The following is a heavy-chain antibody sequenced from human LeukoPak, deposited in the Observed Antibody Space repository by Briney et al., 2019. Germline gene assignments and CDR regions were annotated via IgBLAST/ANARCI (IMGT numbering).Heavy chain of an antibody. Sequence: GGSLRLSCAASGFTFSSYSMNWVRQAPGKGLEWVPYISSSSSTIYYADSVKGRFTISRDNAKNSLYLQMNSLRAEDTAVYYCARKSSSWYKSFDYWGQGTLVTVSS. CDR2: ISSSSSTI. CDR1: GFTFSSYS. V-gene: IGHV3-48*04. J-gene: IGHJ4*02. CDR3: ARKSSSWYKSFDY. D-gene: IGHD6-13*01.